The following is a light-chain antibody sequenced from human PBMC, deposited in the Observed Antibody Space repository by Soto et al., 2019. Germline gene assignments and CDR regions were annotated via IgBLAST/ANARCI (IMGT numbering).Light chain of an antibody. CDR2: SAS. CDR1: QSVDSD. CDR3: QQYNNWPRMT. V-gene: IGKV3-15*01. J-gene: IGKJ1*01. Sequence: EIVMTQSPATLSVSPGERATLSCRASQSVDSDLAWYQQKPGQAPRLLIYSASTRATGVPARFSGSGSGTEFTLTISSLQPEDFAVFYCQQYNNWPRMTFGQGTKVEI.